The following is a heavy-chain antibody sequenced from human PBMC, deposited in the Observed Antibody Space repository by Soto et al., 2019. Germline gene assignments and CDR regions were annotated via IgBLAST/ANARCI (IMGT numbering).Heavy chain of an antibody. Sequence: QVQLVESGGGVVQPGRSLGLSCAASGFNFNIFGLHWVRQTPGKGLEWVAFISYDSTIKYHADSVKGRFTISRDNAKSTLYLQMDSLRTEDTAIYWCAKLEGPLTIFRGKDSWGQGALVTASS. CDR3: AKLEGPLTIFRGKDS. CDR1: GFNFNIFG. CDR2: ISYDSTIK. J-gene: IGHJ5*02. V-gene: IGHV3-30*18. D-gene: IGHD3-3*01.